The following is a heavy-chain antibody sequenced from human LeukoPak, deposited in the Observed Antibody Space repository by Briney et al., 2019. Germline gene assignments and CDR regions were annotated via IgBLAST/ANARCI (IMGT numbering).Heavy chain of an antibody. CDR3: ARALSRAMNIVGATMDY. J-gene: IGHJ4*02. V-gene: IGHV1-69*01. CDR1: GGTFSSYA. Sequence: SVKVSCKASGGTFSSYAISWVRQAPGQGLEWMGGIIPIFGTVNYAQKSQGRVTITADESTSTAYMELARLRSEDTAVYYCARALSRAMNIVGATMDYWGQGTLVSVSS. CDR2: IIPIFGTV. D-gene: IGHD1-26*01.